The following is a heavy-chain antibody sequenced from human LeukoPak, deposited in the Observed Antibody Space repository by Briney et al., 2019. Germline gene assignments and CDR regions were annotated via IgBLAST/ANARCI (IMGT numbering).Heavy chain of an antibody. D-gene: IGHD6-19*01. CDR1: GFTVSSNY. Sequence: GGSLRLSCAASGFTVSSNYMSWVRQAPGKGLEWVSVFYSGGSTYYADSVQGRFTISRDNSENTVHLQMNSLRAEDTAVYYCARGAGWNYFEYWGQGTLVTVSS. V-gene: IGHV3-66*02. CDR2: FYSGGST. CDR3: ARGAGWNYFEY. J-gene: IGHJ4*02.